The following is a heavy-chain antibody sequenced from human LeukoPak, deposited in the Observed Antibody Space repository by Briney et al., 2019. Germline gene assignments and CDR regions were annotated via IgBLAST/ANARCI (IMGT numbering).Heavy chain of an antibody. Sequence: QPGGSLRLSCAASGFTFTNYWMTWVRQAPGKGLEWVASIEKGGSEKNYVDSVKGRFTISRDNAKNSLYLQMNSLRAEDTALYFCARPYYYSSGSYPYWGQGTLATVSS. CDR3: ARPYYYSSGSYPY. D-gene: IGHD3-10*01. J-gene: IGHJ4*02. V-gene: IGHV3-7*01. CDR2: IEKGGSEK. CDR1: GFTFTNYW.